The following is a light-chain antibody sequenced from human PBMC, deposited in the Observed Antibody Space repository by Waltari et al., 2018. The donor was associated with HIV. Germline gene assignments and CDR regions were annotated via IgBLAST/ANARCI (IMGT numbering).Light chain of an antibody. CDR1: NNDIGSYNY. V-gene: IGLV2-8*01. CDR2: GVS. J-gene: IGLJ3*02. CDR3: SSYAGRNNMV. Sequence: QSALSQPPSASGSPGQSITISCTGSNNDIGSYNYVSWYQQYHGKPPKLIIYGVSKRPSGVPDRFSGSKSGDTASLTVSGLQTDDEADYYCSSYAGRNNMVFGGGTKLTVL.